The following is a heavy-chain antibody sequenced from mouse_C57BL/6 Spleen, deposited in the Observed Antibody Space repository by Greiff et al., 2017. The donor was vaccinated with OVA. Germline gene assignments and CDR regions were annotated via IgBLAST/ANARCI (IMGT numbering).Heavy chain of an antibody. Sequence: QVQLQQPGAELVKPGASVKMSCKASGYTFTSYWITWVKQRPGQGLEWIGDIYPGSGSTNYNEKFKSKATLTVDTSSSTAYMQLSSLTSEDSAVYYCARMVGELRGLYYFDYWGQGTTLTVSS. CDR1: GYTFTSYW. J-gene: IGHJ2*01. CDR2: IYPGSGST. CDR3: ARMVGELRGLYYFDY. D-gene: IGHD1-1*01. V-gene: IGHV1-55*01.